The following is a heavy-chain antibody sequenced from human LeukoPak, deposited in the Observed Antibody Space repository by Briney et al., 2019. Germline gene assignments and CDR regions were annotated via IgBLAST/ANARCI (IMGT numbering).Heavy chain of an antibody. Sequence: GESLKISCAASGFAFSGYSMNLVRQAPGKGLEWDSSISSSSSYIYYADSVKGRFTISRDNAKNSLYLQMNRLRAEDTALYYCAGGYDSTLDYWGRGTLVTVSS. D-gene: IGHD3-22*01. CDR2: ISSSSSYI. CDR1: GFAFSGYS. CDR3: AGGYDSTLDY. V-gene: IGHV3-21*01. J-gene: IGHJ4*02.